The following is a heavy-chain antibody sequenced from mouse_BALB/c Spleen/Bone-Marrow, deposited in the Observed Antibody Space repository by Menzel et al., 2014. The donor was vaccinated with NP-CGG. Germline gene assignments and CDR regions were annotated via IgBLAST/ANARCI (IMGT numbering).Heavy chain of an antibody. CDR3: ARGSSYFDY. Sequence: EVKLMESGGGLVKPGGSLKLSCAASGFTFSDYYMYWVRQTPEKRLEWVATISDGGSYTYYPDSVKGRFTISRDNAKNNLYLQMSSLKSEDTAMYYCARGSSYFDYWGQDTTLTVSS. V-gene: IGHV5-4*02. J-gene: IGHJ2*01. CDR2: ISDGGSYT. D-gene: IGHD1-1*01. CDR1: GFTFSDYY.